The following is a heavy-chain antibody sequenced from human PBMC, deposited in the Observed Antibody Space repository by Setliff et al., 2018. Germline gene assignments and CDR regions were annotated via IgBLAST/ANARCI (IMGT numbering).Heavy chain of an antibody. CDR1: GGSISSSSYY. J-gene: IGHJ4*02. CDR2: IYYSWST. Sequence: SETLSLTCTVSGGSISSSSYYWGWIRQPPGKGLEWIGSIYYSWSTYYNPSLKSRVTISVDTSKNQFSLKLSSVTAADTAVYYCARRGMSSSWCQGYFDYWGQGTLVTVSS. D-gene: IGHD6-13*01. CDR3: ARRGMSSSWCQGYFDY. V-gene: IGHV4-39*01.